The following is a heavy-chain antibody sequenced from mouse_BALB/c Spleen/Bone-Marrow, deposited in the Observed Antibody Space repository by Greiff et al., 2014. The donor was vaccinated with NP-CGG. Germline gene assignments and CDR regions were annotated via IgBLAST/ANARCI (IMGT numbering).Heavy chain of an antibody. CDR1: GFNIKDSY. CDR3: ARNYPFAY. Sequence: VQLQQSGAELVKPGASVKLSCPASGFNIKDSYLHWVKQRPEQGLDWIGRIDPAKGNTDYDPKFQGKATITADTSSNTAYLQLSSLTSEDTAVYFCARNYPFAYWGQGTLVTVSA. D-gene: IGHD2-1*01. J-gene: IGHJ3*01. V-gene: IGHV14-3*02. CDR2: IDPAKGNT.